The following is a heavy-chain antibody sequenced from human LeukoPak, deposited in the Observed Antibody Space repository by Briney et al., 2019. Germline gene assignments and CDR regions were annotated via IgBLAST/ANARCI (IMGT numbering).Heavy chain of an antibody. CDR3: ARSSGWYYYWFDP. D-gene: IGHD6-19*01. V-gene: IGHV4-30-4*01. Sequence: SETLSLTCTVSGGSISSYYWSWIRQPPGKGLEWIGYIYYSGSTYYSPSLKSRVTISVDTSKNQFSLKLSSVTAADTAVYYCARSSGWYYYWFDPWGQGTLVTVSS. CDR2: IYYSGST. CDR1: GGSISSYY. J-gene: IGHJ5*02.